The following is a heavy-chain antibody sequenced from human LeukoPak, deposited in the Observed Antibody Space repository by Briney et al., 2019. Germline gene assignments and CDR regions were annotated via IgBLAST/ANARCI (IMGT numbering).Heavy chain of an antibody. CDR2: IYYSGST. CDR3: ARHRESESYLNWFDP. Sequence: NPSETLSLTCTVSGGSISSSGYYWGWIRQSPGKGLEWIGTIYYSGSTDYNPSLKSRVTMSVDTSKNQFSLKLSSVTAADTAVYYCARHRESESYLNWFDPWGQGTLVTVSS. V-gene: IGHV4-39*01. J-gene: IGHJ5*02. CDR1: GGSISSSGYY. D-gene: IGHD3-10*01.